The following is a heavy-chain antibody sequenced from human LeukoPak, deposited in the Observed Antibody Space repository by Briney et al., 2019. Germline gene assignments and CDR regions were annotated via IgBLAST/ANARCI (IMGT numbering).Heavy chain of an antibody. CDR3: AREVRYYYYMDV. CDR2: ISSSSSYI. J-gene: IGHJ6*03. CDR1: GFTFSSYS. V-gene: IGHV3-21*01. Sequence: PGGSLRLSCVASGFTFSSYSMNWVRQAPGKGLEWVSSISSSSSYIYYADSVKGRFTISRDNAKNSLYLQMNSLRAEDTAVYYCAREVRYYYYMDVWGKGTTVTVSS.